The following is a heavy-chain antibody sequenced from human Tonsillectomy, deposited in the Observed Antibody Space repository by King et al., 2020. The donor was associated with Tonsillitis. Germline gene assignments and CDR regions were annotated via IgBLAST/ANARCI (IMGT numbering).Heavy chain of an antibody. D-gene: IGHD4-11*01. CDR1: GYTVSGYY. CDR3: ASAPPYTHYFDF. Sequence: VQLVESGAEVKKPGASVKVSCKTSGYTVSGYYFHLGRQAPGQGLEGMGWIHPNTGDTSYAQKFQGRVTLTKDTSITTVYMDLTGLKSDDTAVYYCASAPPYTHYFDFWGQGTLVTVAS. V-gene: IGHV1-2*02. J-gene: IGHJ4*02. CDR2: IHPNTGDT.